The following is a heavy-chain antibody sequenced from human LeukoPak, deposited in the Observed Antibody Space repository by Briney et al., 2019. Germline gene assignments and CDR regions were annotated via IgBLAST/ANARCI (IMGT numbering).Heavy chain of an antibody. D-gene: IGHD3-10*01. CDR2: IIPIFGTA. Sequence: SEKVSCKASGGTFSSYAISWVRQAPGQGLEWMGGIIPIFGTANYAQKFQGRVTITADESTSTAYMELSSLRAEDTAVYYCAFRTMVRGVDYWGQGTLVTVSS. V-gene: IGHV1-69*13. CDR1: GGTFSSYA. J-gene: IGHJ4*02. CDR3: AFRTMVRGVDY.